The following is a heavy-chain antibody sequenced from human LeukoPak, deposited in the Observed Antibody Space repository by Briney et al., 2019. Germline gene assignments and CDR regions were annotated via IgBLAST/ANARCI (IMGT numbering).Heavy chain of an antibody. V-gene: IGHV3-23*01. Sequence: GGSLRLSCAASGFTFSSYAMSWVRQAPGKGLEWVSAISGSGGSTYYADSVKGRLTISRDNSKNTRYLQMNSLRAEDTAVYYCAKDWAQRIAARPGLLDYWGQGTLVTVSS. J-gene: IGHJ4*02. CDR2: ISGSGGST. CDR3: AKDWAQRIAARPGLLDY. D-gene: IGHD6-6*01. CDR1: GFTFSSYA.